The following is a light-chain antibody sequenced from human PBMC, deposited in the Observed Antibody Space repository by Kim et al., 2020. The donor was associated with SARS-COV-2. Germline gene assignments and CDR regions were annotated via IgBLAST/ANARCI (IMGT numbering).Light chain of an antibody. V-gene: IGKV3-20*01. J-gene: IGKJ5*01. CDR1: HHSSNSQ. CDR2: GAS. Sequence: PGERTAPLCWTRHHSSNSQLAWYQQTPGQAPRLLIYGASNRATGIPDRFSGSGSGTDFTLTIRRLQPEDFAVYYCQQYNNSPQITFGQGTRLEIK. CDR3: QQYNNSPQIT.